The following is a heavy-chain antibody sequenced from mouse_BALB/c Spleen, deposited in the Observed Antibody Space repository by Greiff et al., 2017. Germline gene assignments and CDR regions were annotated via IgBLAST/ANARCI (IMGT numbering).Heavy chain of an antibody. Sequence: VKLMESGPGLVQPSQSLSITCTVSGFSLTSYGVHWVRQSPGKGLEWLGVIWSGGSTDYNAAFISRLSISKDNSKSQVFFKMNSLQANDTAIYYCARNYGRLYYFDYWGQGTTLTVSS. CDR2: IWSGGST. V-gene: IGHV2-2*02. CDR3: ARNYGRLYYFDY. J-gene: IGHJ2*01. D-gene: IGHD1-1*02. CDR1: GFSLTSYG.